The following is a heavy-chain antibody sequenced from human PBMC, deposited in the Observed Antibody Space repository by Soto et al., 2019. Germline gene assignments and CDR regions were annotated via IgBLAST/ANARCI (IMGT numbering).Heavy chain of an antibody. Sequence: HGESLKISCKGSGYSFTSYWISWVRQMPGKGLEWMGRIDPSDSYTNYSPSFQGHVTISADKSISTAYLQWSSLKASDTAMYYCARFMVYAENWFDPWGQGTLVTVSS. V-gene: IGHV5-10-1*01. CDR1: GYSFTSYW. J-gene: IGHJ5*02. D-gene: IGHD2-8*01. CDR2: IDPSDSYT. CDR3: ARFMVYAENWFDP.